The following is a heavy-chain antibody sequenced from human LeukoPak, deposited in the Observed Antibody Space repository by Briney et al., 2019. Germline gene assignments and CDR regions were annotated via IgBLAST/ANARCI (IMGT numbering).Heavy chain of an antibody. V-gene: IGHV3-21*01. J-gene: IGHJ3*02. D-gene: IGHD1-26*01. CDR1: GFTFSSYS. CDR2: ISSSSSYI. CDR3: ARDGTSGSYGAFDI. Sequence: GGSLRLSCAASGFTFSSYSMNWVRQAPGKGLEWVSSISSSSSYIYYADSVKGRFTISRDNAKNSLYLQMNSLRAEDTAVYYCARDGTSGSYGAFDIRGQGTMVTVSS.